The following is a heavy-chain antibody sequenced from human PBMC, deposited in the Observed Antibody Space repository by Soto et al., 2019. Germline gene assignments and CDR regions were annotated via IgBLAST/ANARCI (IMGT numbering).Heavy chain of an antibody. Sequence: QVQLQESGPGLVKPSGTLSLTCTVSGGSMTSSNWWNWVRQSPGKGLEWIGEAHHSGRTKYNPSLKSRVTISVDKSKNHFSLKLRSVTAAATAVYYCATYAATGLDYWGQGTLVTVSS. CDR2: AHHSGRT. CDR1: GGSMTSSNW. CDR3: ATYAATGLDY. D-gene: IGHD1-26*01. V-gene: IGHV4-4*02. J-gene: IGHJ4*02.